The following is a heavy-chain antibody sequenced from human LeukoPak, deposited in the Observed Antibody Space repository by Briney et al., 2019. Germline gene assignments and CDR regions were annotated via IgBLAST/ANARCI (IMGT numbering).Heavy chain of an antibody. CDR2: IYYSGST. CDR3: ARDLIVPVGLTGSGSYSTDY. J-gene: IGHJ4*02. V-gene: IGHV4-59*12. Sequence: SETLSLTCTVSGGSIGSFYWNWIRQPPGKGLEWIGYIYYSGSTYYNPSLKSRVTISVDTSKNQFSLKLSSVTAADTAVYYCARDLIVPVGLTGSGSYSTDYWGQGTLVTVSS. CDR1: GGSIGSFY. D-gene: IGHD3-10*01.